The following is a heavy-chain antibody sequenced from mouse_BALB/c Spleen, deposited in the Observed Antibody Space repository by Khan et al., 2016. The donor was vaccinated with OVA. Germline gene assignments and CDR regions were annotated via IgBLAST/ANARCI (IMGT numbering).Heavy chain of an antibody. CDR1: GYTFTSYG. J-gene: IGHJ4*01. Sequence: QVQLQQSGPELKKPGETVKISCKASGYTFTSYGMNWVKQSPGKALKWMGWINTYTGEPTYADDFKGRFVFSLETSASTAYLQINNLKNEDTATYFCARPPYFSYTLDHWGQGTSVTVSS. V-gene: IGHV9-3-1*01. CDR3: ARPPYFSYTLDH. CDR2: INTYTGEP. D-gene: IGHD2-10*01.